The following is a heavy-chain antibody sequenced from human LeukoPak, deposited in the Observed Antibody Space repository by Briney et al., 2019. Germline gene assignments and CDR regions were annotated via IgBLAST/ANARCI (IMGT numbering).Heavy chain of an antibody. CDR1: GYSFTSYW. Sequence: GESLKISCKGSGYSFTSYWIGWVRQMPGKGLEWMGIIYPGDSDTRYSPSFQGQVTISADKSISTAYLQWSSLKASDTAMYYCARIIAAAGTLGAFDIWGQGTMVTVSS. D-gene: IGHD6-13*01. CDR3: ARIIAAAGTLGAFDI. CDR2: IYPGDSDT. J-gene: IGHJ3*02. V-gene: IGHV5-51*01.